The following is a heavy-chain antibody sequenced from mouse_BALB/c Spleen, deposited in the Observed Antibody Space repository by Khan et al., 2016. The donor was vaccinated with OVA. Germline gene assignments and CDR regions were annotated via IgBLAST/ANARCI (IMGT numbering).Heavy chain of an antibody. J-gene: IGHJ3*01. CDR2: IWGDGST. CDR1: GFSLTDYG. CDR3: ARELRLGRFAY. V-gene: IGHV2-6-7*01. Sequence: QVQLKESGPGLVAPSQSLSITCTVSGFSLTDYGINWVRQPPGKGLEWLGMIWGDGSTDYNSALKSRLSLSKDNSKSQVFLKMNSLQTDDSARYYCARELRLGRFAYWGQGTLVTVSA. D-gene: IGHD1-2*01.